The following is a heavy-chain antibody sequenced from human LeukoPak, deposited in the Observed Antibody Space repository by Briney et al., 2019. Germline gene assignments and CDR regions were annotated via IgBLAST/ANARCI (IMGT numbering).Heavy chain of an antibody. CDR3: ARKYCSSPSCSGYYYYMGV. V-gene: IGHV1-8*01. Sequence: ASVKVSCKASGYTFTSCDINCVRQAPRQGLEWMGWMNPNSGNTGYAQKFQGRVTMTRNTSISTAYMELSSLRSEDPAVYYCARKYCSSPSCSGYYYYMGVWGEGATVTVSS. CDR2: MNPNSGNT. CDR1: GYTFTSCD. D-gene: IGHD2-2*01. J-gene: IGHJ6*03.